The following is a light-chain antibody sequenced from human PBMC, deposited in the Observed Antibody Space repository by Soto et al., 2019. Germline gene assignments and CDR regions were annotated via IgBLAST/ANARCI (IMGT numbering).Light chain of an antibody. CDR2: EVT. J-gene: IGLJ2*01. V-gene: IGLV2-14*01. CDR1: GSDIGRYNY. CDR3: KSFTASNTLL. Sequence: QSALAQPASVSASPGQSITISCTGTGSDIGRYNYVSWYQHHPGKAPKLVIYEVTHRPSGVSNRFSGFKSGNTASLTISGLQPEDEADYYCKSFTASNTLLFGGGTQLTVL.